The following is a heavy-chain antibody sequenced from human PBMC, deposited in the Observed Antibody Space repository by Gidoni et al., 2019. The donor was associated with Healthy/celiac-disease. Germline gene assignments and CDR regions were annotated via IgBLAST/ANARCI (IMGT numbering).Heavy chain of an antibody. V-gene: IGHV3-23*01. D-gene: IGHD1-20*01. CDR1: GFTVSSYA. J-gene: IGHJ4*02. CDR3: AKSWLVYNWNQRDEGCFDY. CDR2: ISGSGGST. Sequence: EVQLLESGGGLVQPGGSLRLSCAAYGFTVSSYAMSWVRQAPGKGLDWVSAISGSGGSTYYADSVKGRFTISRDNSKNTLYLQMNSLRAEDTAGYYCAKSWLVYNWNQRDEGCFDYWGQGTLVTVSS.